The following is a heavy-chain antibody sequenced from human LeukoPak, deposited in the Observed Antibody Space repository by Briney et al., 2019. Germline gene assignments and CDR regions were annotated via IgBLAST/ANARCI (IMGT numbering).Heavy chain of an antibody. J-gene: IGHJ3*02. Sequence: PRGSLRLSCAASGFTVSSNYMSWVRQAPGKGLEWVSVIYSGGSTYYADSVKGRFTISRDNSKNTLYLQMNSLRAEDTAVYYCAKRQQLAQGDAFDIWGQGTMVTVSS. D-gene: IGHD6-13*01. CDR2: IYSGGST. CDR1: GFTVSSNY. V-gene: IGHV3-53*01. CDR3: AKRQQLAQGDAFDI.